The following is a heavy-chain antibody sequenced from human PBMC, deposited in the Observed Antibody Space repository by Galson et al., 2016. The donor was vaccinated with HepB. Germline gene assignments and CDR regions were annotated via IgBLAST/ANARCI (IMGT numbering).Heavy chain of an antibody. CDR3: TRAVTATGDWFGP. D-gene: IGHD2-21*02. CDR1: GYPFTNHA. Sequence: SVKVSCKASGYPFTNHAIHWVRQATGQGLEWMGWISAANGDRKYAEKFQGRVTFSRDTSASTAYMELSGLTSEDTAVFYCTRAVTATGDWFGPWGQGTLVSVSS. V-gene: IGHV1-3*01. CDR2: ISAANGDR. J-gene: IGHJ5*02.